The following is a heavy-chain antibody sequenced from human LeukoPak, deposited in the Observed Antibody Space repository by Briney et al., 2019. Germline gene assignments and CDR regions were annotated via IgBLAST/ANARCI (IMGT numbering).Heavy chain of an antibody. CDR1: GYTFTGYY. CDR3: ARESSGYDLYYFDY. Sequence: ASVKVSCKASGYTFTGYYMHWVRQAPGQGLEWMGRINPNSGGTNYAQKFQGRVTMTRDTSISTAYMELSRLRSVDTAVYYCARESSGYDLYYFDYWGQGTLVTVSS. D-gene: IGHD5-12*01. J-gene: IGHJ4*02. V-gene: IGHV1-2*06. CDR2: INPNSGGT.